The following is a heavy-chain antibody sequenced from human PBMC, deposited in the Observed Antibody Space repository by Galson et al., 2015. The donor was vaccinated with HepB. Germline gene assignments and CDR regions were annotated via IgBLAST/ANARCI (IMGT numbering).Heavy chain of an antibody. D-gene: IGHD6-25*01. J-gene: IGHJ2*01. V-gene: IGHV3-23*01. CDR3: AKVGGGPIAAESYWYFDL. Sequence: SLRLSCAASGFTFSSYAMSWVRQAPGKGLEWVSAISGSGGSTYYADSVKGRFTISRDNSKNTLYLQMNSLRAEDTAVYYCAKVGGGPIAAESYWYFDLWGRGTLVTVSS. CDR1: GFTFSSYA. CDR2: ISGSGGST.